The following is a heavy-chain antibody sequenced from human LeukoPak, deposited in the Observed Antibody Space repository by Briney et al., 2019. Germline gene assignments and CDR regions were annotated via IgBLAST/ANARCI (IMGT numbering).Heavy chain of an antibody. D-gene: IGHD5-18*01. CDR1: GFTFSSYA. CDR3: AKSGIQLWLWLNDY. CDR2: ISGSGGST. Sequence: GGSLRLSCAASGFTFSSYAMSWVRQAPGKGLEWVSAISGSGGSTYYADSVKGRFTISRDNSKNTLYLQMNSLRAEDTAVYHCAKSGIQLWLWLNDYWGRGTLVTVSS. V-gene: IGHV3-23*01. J-gene: IGHJ4*02.